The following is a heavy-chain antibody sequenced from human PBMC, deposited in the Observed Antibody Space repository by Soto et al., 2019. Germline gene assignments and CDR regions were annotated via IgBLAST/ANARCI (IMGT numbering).Heavy chain of an antibody. V-gene: IGHV3-74*01. Sequence: PGGSLRLSCAASGFTFSSYWMHWVRQVPGKGLVWVSRIHIDGSSTYYADSMKGRFTISRDNAKNTLYLQMNSLRAEDTAVYYCARETLYYGLDVWGQGTTVTVSS. CDR1: GFTFSSYW. CDR2: IHIDGSST. CDR3: ARETLYYGLDV. J-gene: IGHJ6*02.